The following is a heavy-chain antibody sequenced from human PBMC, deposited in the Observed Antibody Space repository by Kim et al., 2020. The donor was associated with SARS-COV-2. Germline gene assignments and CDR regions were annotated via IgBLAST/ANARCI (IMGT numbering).Heavy chain of an antibody. CDR3: AKDVSRITLFGVVTRGGMYV. Sequence: GGSLRLSCAASGFTFSSYAMSWVRQAPGKGLEWVSAVSGGGGSTYYADSVKGRFTISRDNSKNTMYLQMNSLRAEDTAVYYCAKDVSRITLFGVVTRGGMYVWGHGTTGTVSS. CDR2: VSGGGGST. D-gene: IGHD3-3*01. J-gene: IGHJ6*02. CDR1: GFTFSSYA. V-gene: IGHV3-23*01.